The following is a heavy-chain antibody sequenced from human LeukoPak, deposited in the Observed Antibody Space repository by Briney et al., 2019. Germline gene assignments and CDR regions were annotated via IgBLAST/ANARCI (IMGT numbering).Heavy chain of an antibody. CDR3: ARSAVTAV. CDR1: GFTFSSYE. Sequence: GGSLRLSXAASGFTFSSYEMNSVRQAPGKGMEWVSHISGSGSSIYYADSVKGRFTISRDNAKNSLHLQMNSLRAEDTAVHYCARSAVTAVWGQGTLVTVSS. D-gene: IGHD4-17*01. J-gene: IGHJ4*02. CDR2: ISGSGSSI. V-gene: IGHV3-48*03.